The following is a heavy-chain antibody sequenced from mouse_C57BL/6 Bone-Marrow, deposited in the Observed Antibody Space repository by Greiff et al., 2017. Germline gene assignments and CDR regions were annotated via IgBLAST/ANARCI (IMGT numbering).Heavy chain of an antibody. Sequence: VKLQQPGAELVRPGTSVKLSCKASGYTFTSYWMHWVKQRPGQGLEWIGVIDPSDSYTNYNQKFKGKATLTVDTSSSTAYMQLSSLTSEDSAVYYCARSLRYPFAYWGQGTLVTVSA. CDR1: GYTFTSYW. J-gene: IGHJ3*01. V-gene: IGHV1-59*01. CDR2: IDPSDSYT. CDR3: ARSLRYPFAY. D-gene: IGHD1-1*01.